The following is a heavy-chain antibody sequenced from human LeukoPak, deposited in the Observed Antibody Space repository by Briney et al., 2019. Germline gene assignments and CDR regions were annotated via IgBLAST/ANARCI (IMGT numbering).Heavy chain of an antibody. Sequence: GGSLRLACAASGFRFSSYAMSWVRQAPGKGLEWVSAISGSGVSTYYADSVKGRFTVSRDNSKNTLYLQMSSPRAEDTAVYYCAKDERNWNYNLASQTYDWGQGTLVTVSS. J-gene: IGHJ4*02. V-gene: IGHV3-23*01. CDR1: GFRFSSYA. CDR3: AKDERNWNYNLASQTYD. D-gene: IGHD1-7*01. CDR2: ISGSGVST.